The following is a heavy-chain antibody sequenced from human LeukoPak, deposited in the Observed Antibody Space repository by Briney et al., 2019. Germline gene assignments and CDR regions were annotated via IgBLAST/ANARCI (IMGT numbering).Heavy chain of an antibody. CDR1: GFTFSSYW. J-gene: IGHJ6*03. CDR3: ARFASEPYCSSTGCYTYYYYMDV. D-gene: IGHD2-2*02. CDR2: IKQDGSEK. V-gene: IGHV3-7*01. Sequence: GGSLRLSCAASGFTFSSYWMSWVRQAPGKGLEWVANIKQDGSEKYYVDSVKGRFTISRDNAKNSLYLQMNSLRAEDTAVYYCARFASEPYCSSTGCYTYYYYMDVWGKGTTVTVSS.